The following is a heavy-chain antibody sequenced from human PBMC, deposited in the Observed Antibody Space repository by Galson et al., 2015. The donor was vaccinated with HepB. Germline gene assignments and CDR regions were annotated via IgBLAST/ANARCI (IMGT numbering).Heavy chain of an antibody. CDR1: GYSFTSYW. J-gene: IGHJ3*02. CDR3: ARPMASCNRTSCSTGPMRAFDI. D-gene: IGHD2-2*01. Sequence: QSGAEVKKSGESLKISCKGSGYSFTSYWIGWVRQMAGKGLEWMGSIYPGDSDTRYSPSFQGQVTISADKSISTAYLQWSSLKASDTAMYYCARPMASCNRTSCSTGPMRAFDIWGQGTMVTVSS. CDR2: IYPGDSDT. V-gene: IGHV5-51*01.